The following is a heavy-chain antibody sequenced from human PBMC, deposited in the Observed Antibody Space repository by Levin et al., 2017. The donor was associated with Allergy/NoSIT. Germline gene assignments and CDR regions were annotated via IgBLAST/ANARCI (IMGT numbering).Heavy chain of an antibody. CDR3: ARGLSGYSSAWFDR. Sequence: ASVKVSCKASGYTFTGYYMHWVRQAPGQGLEWMGWINPKTGGTNYAQKFLGRVTMTRDTSISTAYMELNRLTSDDTAVYYCARGLSGYSSAWFDRWGQGTLVTVAS. CDR1: GYTFTGYY. V-gene: IGHV1-2*02. CDR2: INPKTGGT. D-gene: IGHD6-25*01. J-gene: IGHJ5*02.